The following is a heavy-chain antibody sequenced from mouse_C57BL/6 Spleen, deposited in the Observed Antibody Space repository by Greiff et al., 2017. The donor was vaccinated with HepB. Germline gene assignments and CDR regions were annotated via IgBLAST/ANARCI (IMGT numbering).Heavy chain of an antibody. V-gene: IGHV1-5*01. D-gene: IGHD1-1*01. CDR3: TRGALYGSSFYYAMDY. CDR2: IYPGNSDT. J-gene: IGHJ4*01. Sequence: VQLQQSGTVLARPGASVKMSCKTSGYTFTSYWMHWVKQRPGQGLEWIGAIYPGNSDTSYNQKFKGKAKLTAVTSASTAYMELSSLTNEDSAVYYGTRGALYGSSFYYAMDYWGQGTSVTVSS. CDR1: GYTFTSYW.